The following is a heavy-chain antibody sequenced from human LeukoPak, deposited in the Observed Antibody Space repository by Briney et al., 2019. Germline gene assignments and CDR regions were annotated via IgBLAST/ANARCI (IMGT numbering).Heavy chain of an antibody. D-gene: IGHD5-12*01. CDR2: MYHSGTT. V-gene: IGHV4-34*01. CDR3: AGQYTGYDAFDY. J-gene: IGHJ4*02. Sequence: SETLSLTCAVYGGSFSGYYWSWIRQSPGKGLEWIGSMYHSGTTYYNPSLKSRVTLSVDTSKNQFSLKLSSVTAADTAVYYCAGQYTGYDAFDYWGQGTLVTVSS. CDR1: GGSFSGYY.